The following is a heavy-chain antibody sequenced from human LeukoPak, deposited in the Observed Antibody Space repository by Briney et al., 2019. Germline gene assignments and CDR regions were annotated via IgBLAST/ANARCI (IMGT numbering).Heavy chain of an antibody. J-gene: IGHJ4*02. V-gene: IGHV3-21*01. Sequence: KPGGSLRLSCAASGFTFSSYWMSWVRQAPGKGLEWVSSISSSSSYIYYADSVKGRFTISRDNAKNSLYLQMNSLRAEDTAVYYCARGSGRSYLPFDYWGQGTLVTVSS. CDR1: GFTFSSYW. CDR3: ARGSGRSYLPFDY. D-gene: IGHD1-26*01. CDR2: ISSSSSYI.